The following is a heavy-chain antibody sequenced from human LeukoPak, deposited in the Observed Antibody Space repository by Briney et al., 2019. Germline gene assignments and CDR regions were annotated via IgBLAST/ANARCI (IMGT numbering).Heavy chain of an antibody. CDR2: ISGSGGST. D-gene: IGHD2-2*01. Sequence: GGTLRLSCAASGFTFSSYGMSWVRQAPGKGLEWVSAISGSGGSTYYADSVKGRFTISRDNAKNSLYLQMNSLRAEDTAVYYCARLYCSSTSCYASVDYWGQGTLVTVSS. CDR3: ARLYCSSTSCYASVDY. J-gene: IGHJ4*02. V-gene: IGHV3-23*01. CDR1: GFTFSSYG.